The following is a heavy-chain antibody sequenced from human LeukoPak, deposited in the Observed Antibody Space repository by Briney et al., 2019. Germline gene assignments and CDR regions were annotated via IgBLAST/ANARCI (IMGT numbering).Heavy chain of an antibody. V-gene: IGHV3-7*01. CDR3: ARGGSAT. D-gene: IGHD6-19*01. CDR2: IKQDGSEK. Sequence: GGSLRLSCAASGFTLSSYWMSWVRQAPGKGLEWVANIKQDGSEKYYVDSVKGRFTISRDNAKNSLYLQMNSLRAEDTAVYYCARGGSATWGQGTLVTVSS. CDR1: GFTLSSYW. J-gene: IGHJ5*02.